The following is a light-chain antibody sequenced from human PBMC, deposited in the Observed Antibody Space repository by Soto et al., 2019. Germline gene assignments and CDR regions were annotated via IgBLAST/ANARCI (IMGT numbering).Light chain of an antibody. CDR3: SSYTSYSTVV. V-gene: IGLV2-14*01. Sequence: QSALTQPASVSGSPGQSITISCAGTSSDVGGYNYVSWYQQYPGKAPKLMIYEVRNRPSGVSNRFSGSKSGNTASLTISGLQAEDEADYYCSSYTSYSTVVFGGGTKLTVL. J-gene: IGLJ2*01. CDR1: SSDVGGYNY. CDR2: EVR.